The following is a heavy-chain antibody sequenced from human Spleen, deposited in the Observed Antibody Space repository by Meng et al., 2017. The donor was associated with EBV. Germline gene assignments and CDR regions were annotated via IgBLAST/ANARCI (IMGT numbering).Heavy chain of an antibody. CDR1: GYNFPKYG. Sequence: VHLGQSRPELKKPGASVKVSCESSGYNFPKYGIIWVRQAPGQGLEWMGSISASAYGGGTKYAQKFQGRVTMTADTSTATAHLELRSLTYDDTAVYYCARTNALDSWGQGTLVTVSS. CDR2: ISASAYGGGT. J-gene: IGHJ4*02. V-gene: IGHV1-18*01. CDR3: ARTNALDS.